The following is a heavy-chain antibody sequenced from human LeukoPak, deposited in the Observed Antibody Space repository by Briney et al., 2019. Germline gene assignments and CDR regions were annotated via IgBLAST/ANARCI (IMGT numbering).Heavy chain of an antibody. D-gene: IGHD2-2*01. Sequence: PGGSLRLYCAASGFTLSDYYMSWIRQAPGKGLEWVSYISSSGSTIYYADSVKGRFTISRDNAKNSLYLQMNSLRAEDTAVYYGARDLYGVAGCSSTSCLYYYYYMDVWGKGTTVTVSS. CDR1: GFTLSDYY. CDR2: ISSSGSTI. V-gene: IGHV3-11*04. CDR3: ARDLYGVAGCSSTSCLYYYYYMDV. J-gene: IGHJ6*03.